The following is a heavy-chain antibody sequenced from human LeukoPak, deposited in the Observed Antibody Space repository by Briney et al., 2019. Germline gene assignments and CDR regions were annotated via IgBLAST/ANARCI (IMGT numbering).Heavy chain of an antibody. J-gene: IGHJ5*02. CDR3: ARHPGDCSSTSCYLRGNWFDP. Sequence: SETLSLTCTVSGGSISSYYWGWIRQPPGKGLEWIGYIYYSGSTNYNPSLKSRVTISVDTSKNQFSLKLSSVTAADTAVYYCARHPGDCSSTSCYLRGNWFDPWGQGTLVTVSS. V-gene: IGHV4-59*01. CDR1: GGSISSYY. CDR2: IYYSGST. D-gene: IGHD2-2*01.